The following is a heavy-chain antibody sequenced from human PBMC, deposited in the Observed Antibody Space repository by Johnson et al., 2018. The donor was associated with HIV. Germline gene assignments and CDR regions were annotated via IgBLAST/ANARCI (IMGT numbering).Heavy chain of an antibody. CDR3: ARAEQLAGGAFDI. Sequence: QVQLVESGGGVVQPGRSLRLSCAASGFTFSSYGMHWVRQAPGKGLEWVAVISYDGSNKYYADSVKGRFTISRDNSKNTLYLQMNSLRAEDTAVYYCARAEQLAGGAFDIWGQGTMVTVSS. CDR2: ISYDGSNK. CDR1: GFTFSSYG. J-gene: IGHJ3*02. D-gene: IGHD6-6*01. V-gene: IGHV3-30*03.